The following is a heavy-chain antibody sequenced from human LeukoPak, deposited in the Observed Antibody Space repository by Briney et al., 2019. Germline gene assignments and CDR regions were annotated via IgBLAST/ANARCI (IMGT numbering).Heavy chain of an antibody. Sequence: ESPTLSCAASGFTVSGYYMSWVRRTPGKGLEWVSVIYGTGRTYYAESVKGRVTMSRDMSQNTLHLQMNSLRIEDTAVYYCAAVTLQGHIGVAFDIWAQGPVHPVAS. CDR2: IYGTGRT. D-gene: IGHD2-15*01. CDR3: AAVTLQGHIGVAFDI. J-gene: IGHJ3*02. V-gene: IGHV3-53*01. CDR1: GFTVSGYY.